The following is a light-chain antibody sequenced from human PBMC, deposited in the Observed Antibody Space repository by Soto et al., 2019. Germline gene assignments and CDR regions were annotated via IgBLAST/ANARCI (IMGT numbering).Light chain of an antibody. Sequence: ENVLTQSPGTLSLSPGERATLSCRASQTVSSYLTWYQQRPGQAPRLLIYGASKRATGIPDRFSGSGSGTDFPLTISTLEPEDFALYYCQQYGTSTITFGQGTRLEIK. CDR1: QTVSSY. J-gene: IGKJ5*01. CDR3: QQYGTSTIT. V-gene: IGKV3-20*01. CDR2: GAS.